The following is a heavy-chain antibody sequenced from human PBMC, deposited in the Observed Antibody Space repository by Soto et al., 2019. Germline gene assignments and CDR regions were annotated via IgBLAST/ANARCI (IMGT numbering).Heavy chain of an antibody. J-gene: IGHJ4*02. CDR2: ISYDGSNK. D-gene: IGHD6-6*01. CDR1: GFTFSSYA. V-gene: IGHV3-30-3*01. Sequence: QVQLVESGGGVVQPGRSLGLSCAASGFTFSSYAMHWVRQAPGKGLEWVAVISYDGSNKYYADSVKGRFTISRDNSKNTLYLQMNSLRAEDTAVYYCQLPFDYWGQGTLVTVSS. CDR3: QLPFDY.